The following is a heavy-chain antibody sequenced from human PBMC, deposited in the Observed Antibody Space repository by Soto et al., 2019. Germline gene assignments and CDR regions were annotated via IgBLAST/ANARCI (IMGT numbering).Heavy chain of an antibody. CDR3: ARMLAYCGGDCYSGVDY. Sequence: QVQLQESGPGLVKPSQTLSLTCTVSGGSISSGYYYWSWLRQPPGNGLEWIGYIYYSGSTYYNPSLKSRVNISVDTSKNQGSLKLSSVTAAGTAVYYCARMLAYCGGDCYSGVDYWGQGTLVNVSS. CDR2: IYYSGST. D-gene: IGHD2-21*02. V-gene: IGHV4-30-4*01. CDR1: GGSISSGYYY. J-gene: IGHJ4*02.